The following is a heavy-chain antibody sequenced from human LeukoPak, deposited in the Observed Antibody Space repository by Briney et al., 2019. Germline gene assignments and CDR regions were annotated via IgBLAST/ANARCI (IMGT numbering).Heavy chain of an antibody. CDR1: GGTFSSYA. D-gene: IGHD3-10*01. J-gene: IGHJ5*02. CDR2: IIPIFGTA. Sequence: SVKVSCKASGGTFSSYAISWVRQAPGQGLEWMGGIIPIFGTANYAQKFQGRVTITTDESTSTAYMELSSLRSEDTAVYYCASRPMVRGVPHWFDPWGQGTLVTVSS. CDR3: ASRPMVRGVPHWFDP. V-gene: IGHV1-69*05.